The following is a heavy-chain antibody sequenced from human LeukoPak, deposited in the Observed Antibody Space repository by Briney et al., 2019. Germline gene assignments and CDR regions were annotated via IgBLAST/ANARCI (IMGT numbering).Heavy chain of an antibody. CDR1: GFTFSNYA. CDR3: VKDWSDEARCDGDCLDY. Sequence: AGGSLRLSCAASGFTFSNYAMTWVRQAPGKGLEWVSTISPSGGRTYYAGSVKGHFTISRDNSKNTLHLQMNSLRGEDTAIYYCVKDWSDEARCDGDCLDYWGQGTQVIVSS. V-gene: IGHV3-23*01. J-gene: IGHJ4*02. D-gene: IGHD2-21*02. CDR2: ISPSGGRT.